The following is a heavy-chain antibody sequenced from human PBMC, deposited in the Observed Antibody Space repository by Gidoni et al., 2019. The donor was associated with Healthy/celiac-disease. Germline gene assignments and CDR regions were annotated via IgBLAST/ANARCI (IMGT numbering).Heavy chain of an antibody. CDR3: ARGDIVVVVAATHPVDY. V-gene: IGHV3-30-3*01. CDR2: ISYDGSNK. Sequence: QVQLVESGGGVVQPGRSLRLSCAASGFTFRSYAMHWVRQAPGKGLEWVAVISYDGSNKYYADSVKGRFTISRDNSKNTLYLQMNSLRAEDTAVYYCARGDIVVVVAATHPVDYWGQGTLVTVSS. CDR1: GFTFRSYA. J-gene: IGHJ4*02. D-gene: IGHD2-15*01.